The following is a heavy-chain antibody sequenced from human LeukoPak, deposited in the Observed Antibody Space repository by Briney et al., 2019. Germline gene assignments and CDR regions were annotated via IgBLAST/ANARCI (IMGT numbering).Heavy chain of an antibody. CDR2: IYYSGST. CDR3: ARDIVGGSGSGSMDV. Sequence: PSETLSLTCTVSGGSINISDYYWGWIRQPPGKGLEWIGYIYYSGSTYYNPSLKSRVTISVDTSKNQFSLNLSSATAADTAVYYCARDIVGGSGSGSMDVWGQGTTVTVSS. D-gene: IGHD3-10*01. CDR1: GGSINISDYY. J-gene: IGHJ6*02. V-gene: IGHV4-31*03.